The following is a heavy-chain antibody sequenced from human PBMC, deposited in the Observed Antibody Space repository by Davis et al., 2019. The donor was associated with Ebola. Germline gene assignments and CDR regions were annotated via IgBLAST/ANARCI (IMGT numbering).Heavy chain of an antibody. D-gene: IGHD6-6*01. Sequence: AASVKVSCKASGYTFTSYAMHWVRQAPGQRLEWMGWINAGNGNTKYSQKFQGRVTITRDTSASTAYMELRSLRSDDTAVYYCARSIAARPPDYWGQGTLVTVSS. CDR2: INAGNGNT. CDR3: ARSIAARPPDY. J-gene: IGHJ4*02. V-gene: IGHV1-3*01. CDR1: GYTFTSYA.